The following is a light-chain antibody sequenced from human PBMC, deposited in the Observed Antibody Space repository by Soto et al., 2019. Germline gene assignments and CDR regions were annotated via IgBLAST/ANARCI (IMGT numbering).Light chain of an antibody. Sequence: QSALPQPASVSGSPGQSITISCTGPSRDVGFYNYVSWYQQHPGKVPKLIIYDVSNRPSGVSNRFSGSKSANTASLTISGLQAEDEADYYCSSYTTGTTFYVFGTGTKLTVL. J-gene: IGLJ1*01. CDR1: SRDVGFYNY. CDR2: DVS. V-gene: IGLV2-14*01. CDR3: SSYTTGTTFYV.